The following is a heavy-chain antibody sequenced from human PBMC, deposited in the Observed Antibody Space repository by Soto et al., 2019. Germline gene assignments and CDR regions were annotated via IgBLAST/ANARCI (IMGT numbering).Heavy chain of an antibody. D-gene: IGHD5-12*01. CDR3: ARDTGGYDRRYYHYGMDV. CDR1: GFTFSDYY. CDR2: ISSSSSYT. Sequence: GGSLRLSCAASGFTFSDYYMNWTRQAPGKGLEWVSYISSSSSYTNYADSVEGRFTISRDNAKNSLYLQMNSLRAEDTAVYYCARDTGGYDRRYYHYGMDVWGQGTTVTVSS. J-gene: IGHJ6*02. V-gene: IGHV3-11*06.